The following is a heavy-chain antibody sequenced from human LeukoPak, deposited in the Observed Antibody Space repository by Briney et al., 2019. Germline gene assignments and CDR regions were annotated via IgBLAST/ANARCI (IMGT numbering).Heavy chain of an antibody. V-gene: IGHV1-18*01. CDR1: GYTFTSYG. Sequence: ASVTVSCKASGYTFTSYGISWLRQAPAQGLEWMGCIRSYNGNTNYAQKLQGRVTMTTDTSTSTAYMELRSVRSDDTAVYYCARDTGYCSGGSCYSNYWGQGTLVTVSS. CDR2: IRSYNGNT. J-gene: IGHJ4*02. CDR3: ARDTGYCSGGSCYSNY. D-gene: IGHD2-15*01.